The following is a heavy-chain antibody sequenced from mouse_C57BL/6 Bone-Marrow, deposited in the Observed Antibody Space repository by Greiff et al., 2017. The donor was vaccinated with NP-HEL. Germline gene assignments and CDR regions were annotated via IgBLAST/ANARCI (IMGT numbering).Heavy chain of an antibody. D-gene: IGHD1-1*01. V-gene: IGHV14-4*01. CDR1: GFNIKDDY. CDR2: IDPENGDT. J-gene: IGHJ3*01. CDR3: TPDYYGSSPAWFAY. Sequence: EVKLQQSGAELVRPGASVKLSCTASGFNIKDDYMHWVKQRPEQGLEWIGWIDPENGDTEYASKFQGKATITADTSSNTAYLQLSSLTSEDTAVYYCTPDYYGSSPAWFAYWGQGTLVTVSA.